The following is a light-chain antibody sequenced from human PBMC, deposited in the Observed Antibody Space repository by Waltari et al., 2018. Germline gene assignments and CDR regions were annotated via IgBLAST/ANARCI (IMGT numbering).Light chain of an antibody. Sequence: QAGLTQPPSVSKDLRQTATLTCTGNSNNVGNQGAAWLQQHQGHPPKLLSSRNNNRPSGISERFSASRSGNTASLTIAGLQPEDEAVYYCSACDNSLNVWVFGGGTKLTVL. CDR1: SNNVGNQG. V-gene: IGLV10-54*04. CDR3: SACDNSLNVWV. J-gene: IGLJ3*02. CDR2: RNN.